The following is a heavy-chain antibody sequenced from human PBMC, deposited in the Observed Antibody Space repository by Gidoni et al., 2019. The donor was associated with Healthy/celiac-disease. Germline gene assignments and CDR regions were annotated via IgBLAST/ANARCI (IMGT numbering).Heavy chain of an antibody. CDR3: TTGPLDYGDYTDY. CDR2: IKSKTYGGTT. D-gene: IGHD4-17*01. V-gene: IGHV3-15*01. CDR1: GFTFSNAW. J-gene: IGHJ4*02. Sequence: EVQLVESGGGLVKPGGSLRLSCAASGFTFSNAWMSWVRQAPGKGLEWVGRIKSKTYGGTTDYAAPVKGRFTISRDDSKNTLYLQMNSLKTEDTAVYYCTTGPLDYGDYTDYWGQGTLVTVSS.